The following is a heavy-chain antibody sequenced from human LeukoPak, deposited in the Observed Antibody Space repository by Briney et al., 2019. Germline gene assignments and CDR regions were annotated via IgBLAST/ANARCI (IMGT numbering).Heavy chain of an antibody. J-gene: IGHJ3*02. CDR2: ISSSSSTI. CDR3: ARERVYYYDSSGYRHGAFDI. CDR1: GFTFSSYS. V-gene: IGHV3-48*02. Sequence: GGSLRLSCAASGFTFSSYSMNWVRQAPGKGLEWVSYISSSSSTIYYADSVKGRFTISRDNAKNSLYLQMNSLRDEGTAVYYCARERVYYYDSSGYRHGAFDIWGQGTMVTVSS. D-gene: IGHD3-22*01.